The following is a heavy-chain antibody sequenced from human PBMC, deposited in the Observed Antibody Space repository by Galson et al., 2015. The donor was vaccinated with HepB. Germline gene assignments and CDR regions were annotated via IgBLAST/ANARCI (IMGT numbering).Heavy chain of an antibody. CDR3: ARESYGDQPYYYYGMDV. D-gene: IGHD4-17*01. Sequence: SLRLSCAASGFTFSDYDMHWVRQVTGKGLEWVSGIGIAGDTYYPGSVKGRFTISRENAKNSLFLQMNSLRAGDTAVYYCARESYGDQPYYYYGMDVWGQGTTVTVSS. CDR1: GFTFSDYD. V-gene: IGHV3-13*01. J-gene: IGHJ6*02. CDR2: IGIAGDT.